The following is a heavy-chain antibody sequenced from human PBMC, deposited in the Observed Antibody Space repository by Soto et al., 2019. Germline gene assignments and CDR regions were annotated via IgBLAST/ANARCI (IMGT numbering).Heavy chain of an antibody. J-gene: IGHJ5*02. CDR1: GYSITAGGYY. V-gene: IGHV4-31*03. D-gene: IGHD6-19*01. CDR2: FYSSGSI. CDR3: ARMYSSGSGWFHP. Sequence: SETLSLTCFVSGYSITAGGYYWSWIRRHPGKGLEWIGSFYSSGSIIYNPSLRSRVSISGDTSSNQFSMSLTSVTAADTARYYCARMYSSGSGWFHPWGQGTLVTVSS.